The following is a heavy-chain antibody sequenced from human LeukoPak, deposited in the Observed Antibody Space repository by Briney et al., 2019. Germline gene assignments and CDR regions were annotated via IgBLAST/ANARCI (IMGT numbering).Heavy chain of an antibody. D-gene: IGHD3-10*01. V-gene: IGHV1-46*01. Sequence: ASVKVSCKASGYTFTTYAISWVRQAPGQGLEWMGIINPSGGSTSYAQKFQGRVTMTRDMSTSTVYMELSSLRSEDTAVYYCARAGGFGEFFDYWGQGTLVTVSS. CDR3: ARAGGFGEFFDY. J-gene: IGHJ4*02. CDR2: INPSGGST. CDR1: GYTFTTYA.